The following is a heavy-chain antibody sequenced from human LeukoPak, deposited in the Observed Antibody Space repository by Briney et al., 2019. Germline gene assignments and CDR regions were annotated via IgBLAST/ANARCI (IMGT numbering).Heavy chain of an antibody. J-gene: IGHJ4*02. CDR2: IRYDGSNK. Sequence: GGSLRLSCAASGFTFSSYGMHWVRQAPGKGLEWVAFIRYDGSNKYYADSVKGRFTISRDNSKNTLYLQMNSLRAEDTAVYYCARPKIQLWFGPGGYWGQGTLVTVSS. D-gene: IGHD5-18*01. CDR3: ARPKIQLWFGPGGY. V-gene: IGHV3-30*02. CDR1: GFTFSSYG.